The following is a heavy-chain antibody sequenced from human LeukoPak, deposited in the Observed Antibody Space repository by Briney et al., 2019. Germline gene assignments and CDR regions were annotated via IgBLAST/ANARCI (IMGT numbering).Heavy chain of an antibody. J-gene: IGHJ4*02. V-gene: IGHV4-34*01. CDR3: ARGRDCGGDCFNY. Sequence: SETLSLTCAVYGGSFSGYYWSWIRQPPGKGLEWMGKINHSGSTNYNPSLKSRVTISVDTSKNQFTLKLSSVTAADTAVYYCARGRDCGGDCFNYWGQGTLVTVSS. D-gene: IGHD2-21*02. CDR2: INHSGST. CDR1: GGSFSGYY.